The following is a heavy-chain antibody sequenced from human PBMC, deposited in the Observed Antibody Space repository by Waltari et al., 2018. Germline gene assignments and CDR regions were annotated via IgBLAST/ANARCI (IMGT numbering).Heavy chain of an antibody. J-gene: IGHJ3*02. CDR3: ARNYYAFDAFDI. V-gene: IGHV3-23*03. Sequence: EVQLLESGGGLVQPGGSLRLSCAASGFTFSSSAMSWVRQAPGKGLEWVSVIYSGGSTYYADSVKGRFTISRDNSKNTLYLQMNSLRAEDTAVYYCARNYYAFDAFDIWGQGTMVTVSS. D-gene: IGHD3-10*01. CDR1: GFTFSSSA. CDR2: IYSGGST.